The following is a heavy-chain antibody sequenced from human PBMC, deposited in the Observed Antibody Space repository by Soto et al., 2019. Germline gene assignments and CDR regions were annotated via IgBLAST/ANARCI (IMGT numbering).Heavy chain of an antibody. J-gene: IGHJ5*02. D-gene: IGHD2-2*01. CDR1: GGSISSSSYY. CDR2: IYYSGST. CDR3: ARGALVPAAMDWFDP. V-gene: IGHV4-39*01. Sequence: QLQLQESGPGLVKPSETLSLTCTVSGGSISSSSYYWGWIRQPPGKGLEWIGSIYYSGSTYYNPSLTSRLTISVDTSKNQFSLKLSSVTAADTAVYSCARGALVPAAMDWFDPWGQGTLVTVSS.